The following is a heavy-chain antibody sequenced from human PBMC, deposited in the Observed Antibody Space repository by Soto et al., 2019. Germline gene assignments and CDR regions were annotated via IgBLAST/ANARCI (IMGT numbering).Heavy chain of an antibody. CDR2: IYYSWST. CDR3: ARHYLFGDYYYYGMDV. D-gene: IGHD3-10*01. J-gene: IGHJ6*02. CDR1: GGSISSSSYY. V-gene: IGHV4-39*01. Sequence: SETLSLTCTVSGGSISSSSYYWGWIRHPPGKGLEWIGSIYYSWSTYYNPSLKSRVTISVDTSKNQFSLKLSSVTAADTAVYYCARHYLFGDYYYYGMDVWGQGTTVTVSS.